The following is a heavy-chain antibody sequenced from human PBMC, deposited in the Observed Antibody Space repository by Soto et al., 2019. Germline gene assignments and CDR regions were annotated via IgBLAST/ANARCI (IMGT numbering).Heavy chain of an antibody. CDR1: GGTFSSYA. V-gene: IGHV1-69*06. D-gene: IGHD3-9*01. Sequence: SVKVSCKASGGTFSSYAISWVRQAPGQGLEWMGGIIPIFGTANYAQKFQGRVTITADKSTSTAYMELSSLRSEDTAVYYCARSHCSSTSCYSYYDILTGYYLDYYYYYGMDVWGQGTTVTAP. CDR3: ARSHCSSTSCYSYYDILTGYYLDYYYYYGMDV. CDR2: IIPIFGTA. J-gene: IGHJ6*02.